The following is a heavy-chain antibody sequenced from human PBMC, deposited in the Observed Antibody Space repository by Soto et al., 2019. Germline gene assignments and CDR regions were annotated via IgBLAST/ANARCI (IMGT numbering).Heavy chain of an antibody. CDR3: ARGGRVVTAKEIYYYYDYGMDV. CDR1: GYTFTSYG. V-gene: IGHV1-18*01. J-gene: IGHJ6*02. CDR2: ISAYNGNT. D-gene: IGHD2-21*02. Sequence: QVQLVQSGAEVKKPGASVKVSCKASGYTFTSYGISWVRQAPGQGLEWMGWISAYNGNTNYAQKLQGRVTMTTDTSTSTAYMELRSLRSDDTAVYYCARGGRVVTAKEIYYYYDYGMDVWGQGTTVTVSS.